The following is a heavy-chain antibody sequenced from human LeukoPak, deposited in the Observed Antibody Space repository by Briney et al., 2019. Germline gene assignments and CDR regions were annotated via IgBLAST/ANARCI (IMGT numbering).Heavy chain of an antibody. Sequence: GRSLRLSCADSGFTFDDYDMHWVRQVPGKGLKWVASISWNSGNIDYADSVKGRFTISRDNAKNSLYLQMNSLRPDDTAMYYCAKDMSVLGSYNPFDYWGQGALVTVAS. D-gene: IGHD5-24*01. CDR1: GFTFDDYD. CDR3: AKDMSVLGSYNPFDY. V-gene: IGHV3-9*01. CDR2: ISWNSGNI. J-gene: IGHJ4*02.